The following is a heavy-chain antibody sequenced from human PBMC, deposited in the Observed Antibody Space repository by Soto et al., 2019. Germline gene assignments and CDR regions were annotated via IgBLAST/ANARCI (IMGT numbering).Heavy chain of an antibody. Sequence: EVQLVESGGGLVQPGGSLRLSCAASGFTVSSNYMSWVRQAPGKGLEWVSVIYSGGSTYYADSVKSRFTISRDNSKNTLYLQMNSLRAEDTAVYYCAKGNYDFWSGSELNWFDPWGQGTLVTVSS. CDR1: GFTVSSNY. CDR2: IYSGGST. V-gene: IGHV3-66*01. CDR3: AKGNYDFWSGSELNWFDP. J-gene: IGHJ5*02. D-gene: IGHD3-3*01.